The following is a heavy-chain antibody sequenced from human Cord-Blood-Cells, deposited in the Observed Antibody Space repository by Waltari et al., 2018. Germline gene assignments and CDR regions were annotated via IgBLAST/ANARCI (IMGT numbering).Heavy chain of an antibody. CDR3: ARDSLIAAAPYFDY. CDR2: IYHSGST. V-gene: IGHV4-38-2*02. Sequence: QVQLQESGPGLVKPSETLSLTCAVSGYSISSGYYWRWSRPPPGKGLEWIGSIYHSGSTYYTPSLKSRVTISVDTSKNQFSLKLSSVTAADTAVYYCARDSLIAAAPYFDYWGQGTLVTVSS. J-gene: IGHJ4*02. D-gene: IGHD6-13*01. CDR1: GYSISSGYY.